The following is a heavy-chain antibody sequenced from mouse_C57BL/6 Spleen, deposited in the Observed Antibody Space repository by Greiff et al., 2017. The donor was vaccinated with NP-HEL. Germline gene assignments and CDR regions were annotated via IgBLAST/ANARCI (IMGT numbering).Heavy chain of an antibody. D-gene: IGHD2-4*01. CDR2: IHPNSGST. J-gene: IGHJ2*01. CDR3: ARSGYDYALDYFDY. V-gene: IGHV1-64*01. CDR1: GYTFTSYW. Sequence: QVQLQQPGAELVKPGASVKLSCKASGYTFTSYWMHWVKQRPGQGLEWIGMIHPNSGSTNYTEKFKSKATLTVDKSSSTAYMQLSSLTSEDSAVYYCARSGYDYALDYFDYWGQGTTLTVSS.